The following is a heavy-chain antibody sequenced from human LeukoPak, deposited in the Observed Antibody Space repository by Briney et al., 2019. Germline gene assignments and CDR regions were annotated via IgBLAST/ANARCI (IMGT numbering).Heavy chain of an antibody. CDR1: GGTFSSYA. J-gene: IGHJ6*02. V-gene: IGHV1-69*13. D-gene: IGHD6-13*01. CDR2: IIPIFGTA. CDR3: ARDIKNGQLVLRYYYYGMDV. Sequence: SVEVSCKASGGTFSSYAISWVRQAPGQGLEWMGGIIPIFGTANYAQKFQGRVTITADESTSTAYMELSSLRSEDTAVYYCARDIKNGQLVLRYYYYGMDVWGQGTTVTVSS.